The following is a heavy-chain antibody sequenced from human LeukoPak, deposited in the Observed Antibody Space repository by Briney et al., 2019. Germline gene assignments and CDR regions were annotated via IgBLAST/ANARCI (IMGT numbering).Heavy chain of an antibody. J-gene: IGHJ4*02. V-gene: IGHV4-59*08. D-gene: IGHD5-18*01. CDR1: GGSISSYY. CDR2: IYYSGST. Sequence: SETLSLTCTVSGGSISSYYWSWIRQPPGKGLEWIGYIYYSGSTNYNPSLKSRVTIPVDTSKNQFSLKLSSVTAADTAVYYCARVDTAMVSLDYWGQGTLVTVSS. CDR3: ARVDTAMVSLDY.